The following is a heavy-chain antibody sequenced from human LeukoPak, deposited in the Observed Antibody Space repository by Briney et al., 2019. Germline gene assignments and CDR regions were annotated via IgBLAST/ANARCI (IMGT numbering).Heavy chain of an antibody. Sequence: GGSLRLSCTASGFTFSSYWMSWVRQTPEKGLERVANIKQDGSEKVYVDSVKGRFTISRDNAKSSLYLQMSGLRAEDTAVYYCARDPYSSSWSYGMDVWGQGTTVTVSS. CDR1: GFTFSSYW. CDR2: IKQDGSEK. D-gene: IGHD6-13*01. CDR3: ARDPYSSSWSYGMDV. V-gene: IGHV3-7*05. J-gene: IGHJ6*02.